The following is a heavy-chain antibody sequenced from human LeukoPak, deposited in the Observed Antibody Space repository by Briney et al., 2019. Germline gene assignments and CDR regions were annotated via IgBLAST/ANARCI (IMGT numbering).Heavy chain of an antibody. Sequence: PETLSLTWTVSGDSISTYYWSWIRQPPGKGLEWIGCICNSGGTNYNPSLKSRVTISVDTSKNQFSLNLSSVTAADTAVYYCAKTGRPNNSGWYRWFDPWGQGTLVTVSS. CDR3: AKTGRPNNSGWYRWFDP. D-gene: IGHD6-19*01. CDR2: ICNSGGT. V-gene: IGHV4-4*09. J-gene: IGHJ5*02. CDR1: GDSISTYY.